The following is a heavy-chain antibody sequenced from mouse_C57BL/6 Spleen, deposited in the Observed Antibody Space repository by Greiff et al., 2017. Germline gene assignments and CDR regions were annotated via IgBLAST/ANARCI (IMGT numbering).Heavy chain of an antibody. CDR2: IRNKANGYTT. V-gene: IGHV7-3*01. J-gene: IGHJ1*03. D-gene: IGHD3-3*01. CDR3: ARYDGDRWYFDV. CDR1: GFTFTDYY. Sequence: EVQLVESGGGLVQPGGSLSLSCAASGFTFTDYYMSWVRQPPGKALEWLGFIRNKANGYTTEYSASVKGRFTISRDTSQSILYLQMNALRAEDSATYYCARYDGDRWYFDVWGTRATVTVSS.